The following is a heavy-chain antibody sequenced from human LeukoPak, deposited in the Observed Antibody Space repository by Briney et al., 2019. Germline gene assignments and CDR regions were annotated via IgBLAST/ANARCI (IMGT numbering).Heavy chain of an antibody. CDR2: INPNSGGT. V-gene: IGHV1-2*06. Sequence: GASVKVSCKASGYTFTGYYMHWVRQAPGQGLEWMGRINPNSGGTNYAQKFQGRVTMTRDTSISTAYMELSSLRSEDTAVYYCATVRYMVRGVISPFDYWGQGTLVTVSS. CDR3: ATVRYMVRGVISPFDY. D-gene: IGHD3-10*01. J-gene: IGHJ4*02. CDR1: GYTFTGYY.